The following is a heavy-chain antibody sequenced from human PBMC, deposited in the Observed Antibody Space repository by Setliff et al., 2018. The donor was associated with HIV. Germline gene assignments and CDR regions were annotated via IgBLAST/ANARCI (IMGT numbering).Heavy chain of an antibody. CDR3: ATHVLQFLEWLSHFDY. V-gene: IGHV4-61*10. D-gene: IGHD3-3*01. J-gene: IGHJ4*02. Sequence: SETLSLTCTVSGGSINSGGYYWVWIRQPALKGLGWIGYIYYSGSTNYNPSLKSRVTISVDTSKNQFSLKLSSVTAADTAVYYCATHVLQFLEWLSHFDYWGQGTLVTVSS. CDR1: GGSINSGGYY. CDR2: IYYSGST.